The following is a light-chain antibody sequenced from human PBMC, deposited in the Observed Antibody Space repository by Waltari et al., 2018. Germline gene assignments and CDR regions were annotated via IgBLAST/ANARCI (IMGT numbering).Light chain of an antibody. CDR1: QSVSSTY. J-gene: IGKJ2*01. CDR3: QLYDTSHTYT. CDR2: GAD. V-gene: IGKV3-20*01. Sequence: EIVLTQSPDTLSLSPGERATLSCRASQSVSSTYLVWNQQKPGQAPRLLIYGADTRATGIPDRFSGSGYGTDFTLTISRLEPEDFAVYYCQLYDTSHTYTFGQGTKLEIK.